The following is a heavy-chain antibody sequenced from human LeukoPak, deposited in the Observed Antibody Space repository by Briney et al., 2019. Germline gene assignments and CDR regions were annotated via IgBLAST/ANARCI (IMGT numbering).Heavy chain of an antibody. CDR3: AKDLLRAPRFGETLLHYYMDV. V-gene: IGHV3-23*01. CDR2: ISLSGDIT. J-gene: IGHJ6*03. Sequence: GGSLRLSCAGSGFSFSSHGMNWVRQAPGKGLEWVSGISLSGDITYYTDSVRGRFTISRDTFKNTLSLQVNSLRAEDTAMYYCAKDLLRAPRFGETLLHYYMDVWGKGTTVTISS. CDR1: GFSFSSHG. D-gene: IGHD3-10*02.